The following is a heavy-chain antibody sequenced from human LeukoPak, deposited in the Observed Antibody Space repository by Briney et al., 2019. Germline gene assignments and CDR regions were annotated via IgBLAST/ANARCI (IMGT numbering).Heavy chain of an antibody. CDR3: AKDGGHYGMDV. D-gene: IGHD3-16*01. CDR2: LYSSVTT. J-gene: IGHJ6*02. Sequence: SQTLSLTCTVSGGSISSYYWSWIRQPQGKGLEWNSYLYSSVTTNYHPYLKRRLTISVDTSKNQFSLKLSSVTAADTAVYYCAKDGGHYGMDVWGQGTTVTVSS. CDR1: GGSISSYY. V-gene: IGHV4-59*01.